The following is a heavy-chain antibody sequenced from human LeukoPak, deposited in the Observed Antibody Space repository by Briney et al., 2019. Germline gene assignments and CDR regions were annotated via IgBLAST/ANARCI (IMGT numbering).Heavy chain of an antibody. CDR1: GGTFSSYA. Sequence: SVKVSCKASGGTFSSYAISWVRQAPGQGLEWMGRIIPILGIANYAQKFQGRVTITADKSTSTAYMELSRLRSDDTAVYYCARRQTRYSSSWYLGFDPWGQGTLVTVSS. D-gene: IGHD6-13*01. V-gene: IGHV1-69*04. CDR2: IIPILGIA. CDR3: ARRQTRYSSSWYLGFDP. J-gene: IGHJ5*02.